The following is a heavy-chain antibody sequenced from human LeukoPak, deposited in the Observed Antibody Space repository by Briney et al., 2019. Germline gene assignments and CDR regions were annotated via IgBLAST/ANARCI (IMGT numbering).Heavy chain of an antibody. CDR2: ITSGGDYI. CDR1: GFTFNTFN. Sequence: GGSLRLSCAASGFTFNTFNMNWVRQAPGKGLEWVSSITSGGDYIYYADSVKGRFTTSRDNAKHSLSLQLNSLRVEDTAVYYCARGHYDVLAASYKWTPDYWGQGTLVTVSS. J-gene: IGHJ4*02. V-gene: IGHV3-21*01. CDR3: ARGHYDVLAASYKWTPDY. D-gene: IGHD3-9*01.